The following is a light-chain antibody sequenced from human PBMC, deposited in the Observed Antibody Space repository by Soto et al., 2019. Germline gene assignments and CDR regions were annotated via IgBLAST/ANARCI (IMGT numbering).Light chain of an antibody. CDR3: SSYAGINNLGV. CDR2: EVN. Sequence: QSALTQPPSASGSPGQSVTISCTGTSSGVGGYKYVSWYQQHPGKAPKLMIFEVNKRPSGVPDRFSGSKSGNTASLTVSGLQAEDEADYYCSSYAGINNLGVFGTGTKLTLL. CDR1: SSGVGGYKY. J-gene: IGLJ1*01. V-gene: IGLV2-8*01.